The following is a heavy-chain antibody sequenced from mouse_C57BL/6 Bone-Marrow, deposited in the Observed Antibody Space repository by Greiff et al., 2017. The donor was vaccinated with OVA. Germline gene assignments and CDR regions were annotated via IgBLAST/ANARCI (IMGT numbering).Heavy chain of an antibody. D-gene: IGHD1-1*01. CDR3: ARRGSSTVVSYWYFDV. Sequence: EVKLQESGGGLVQPGGSLKLSCAASGIDFSRYWMSWVRRAPGKGLEWIGEINPDSSTINYAPSLKDKFIISRDNAKNTLYLQMSKVRSEDTALYYCARRGSSTVVSYWYFDVWGTGTTVTVSS. CDR1: GIDFSRYW. J-gene: IGHJ1*03. V-gene: IGHV4-1*01. CDR2: INPDSSTI.